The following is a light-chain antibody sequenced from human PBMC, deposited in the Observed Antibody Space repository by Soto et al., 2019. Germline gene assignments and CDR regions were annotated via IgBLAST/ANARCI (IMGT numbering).Light chain of an antibody. CDR2: EVS. CDR3: TSYTSSTAKEV. J-gene: IGLJ1*01. V-gene: IGLV2-14*01. Sequence: QSALTQPASVSGSPGQSITISCTGTSSDIGGYNYVSWYQQHPGKAPKLMISEVSNRPSGVSDRFSGSKSGNTASLTISGPQAEDEADYYCTSYTSSTAKEVFGTGTKVTVL. CDR1: SSDIGGYNY.